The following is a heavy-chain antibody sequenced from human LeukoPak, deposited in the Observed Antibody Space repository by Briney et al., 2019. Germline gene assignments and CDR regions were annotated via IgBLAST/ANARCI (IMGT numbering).Heavy chain of an antibody. D-gene: IGHD4-17*01. J-gene: IGHJ4*02. Sequence: SETLSLTCTVSGGSISSSTYYWGWIRQPPGKALEWIGSIYYSGSTHYNPSLKSRLTISVDTSKNQFSLKVTAVTAADTAVYFCARNGTVTVTGTKFIYFDYWGQGTLVTVSS. V-gene: IGHV4-39*01. CDR2: IYYSGST. CDR1: GGSISSSTYY. CDR3: ARNGTVTVTGTKFIYFDY.